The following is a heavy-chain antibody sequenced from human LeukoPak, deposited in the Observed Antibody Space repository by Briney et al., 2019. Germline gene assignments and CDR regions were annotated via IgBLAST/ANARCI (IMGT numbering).Heavy chain of an antibody. CDR1: GGTFSSYA. CDR2: IIPIFGTA. Sequence: SVKVSCKASGGTFSSYATSWVRQAPGQGLEWMGRIIPIFGTANYAQKFQGRVTITTDESTSTAYMELSSLRSEDTAVYYCARESPGMVRGVNYYFDYWGQGTLVTVSS. J-gene: IGHJ4*02. D-gene: IGHD3-10*01. CDR3: ARESPGMVRGVNYYFDY. V-gene: IGHV1-69*05.